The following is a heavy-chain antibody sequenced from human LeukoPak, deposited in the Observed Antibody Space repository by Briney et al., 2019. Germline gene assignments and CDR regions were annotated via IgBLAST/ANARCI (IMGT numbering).Heavy chain of an antibody. J-gene: IGHJ4*02. D-gene: IGHD3-10*01. V-gene: IGHV1-2*02. Sequence: VASVKVSCKASGYTFTGYYMHWVRQAPGQGLEWMGWINPNSGGTNYAQKFQGRVTLTRDTSFSTAYMELTGITSDDTAIYFCARDGSVESGHYYFDYWGQGTLVTVSS. CDR1: GYTFTGYY. CDR3: ARDGSVESGHYYFDY. CDR2: INPNSGGT.